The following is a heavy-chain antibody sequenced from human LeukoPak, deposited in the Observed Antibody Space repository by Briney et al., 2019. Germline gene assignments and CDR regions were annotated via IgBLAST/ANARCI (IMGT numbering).Heavy chain of an antibody. Sequence: GGSLRLSCAASGFTFSDHYMDWVRQAPGKGLEWVGRIRNKANSYTTEYAASVKGRFSISRDDSKKSLFLQMKSLKIEDTAVYSCARSGYPDYYYYGMDVWGQGTTVTVSS. J-gene: IGHJ6*02. CDR3: ARSGYPDYYYYGMDV. D-gene: IGHD3-3*01. V-gene: IGHV3-72*01. CDR1: GFTFSDHY. CDR2: IRNKANSYTT.